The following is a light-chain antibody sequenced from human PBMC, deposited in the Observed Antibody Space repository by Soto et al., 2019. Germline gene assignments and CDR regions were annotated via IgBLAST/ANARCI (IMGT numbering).Light chain of an antibody. J-gene: IGKJ3*01. CDR2: DAS. CDR3: QQYDNLLVT. Sequence: DIQMTQSPSSLSASVGDRVTITCQASQDISNYLNWYQQKPGKAPKLLIYDASNLETGVPSRFSGSGSVTDFTFTISSLQPEDIATYYCQQYDNLLVTFGPGTKVDIK. CDR1: QDISNY. V-gene: IGKV1-33*01.